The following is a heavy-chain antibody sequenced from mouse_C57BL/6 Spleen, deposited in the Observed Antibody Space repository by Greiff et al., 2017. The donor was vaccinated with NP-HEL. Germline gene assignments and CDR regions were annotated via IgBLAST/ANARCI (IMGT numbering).Heavy chain of an antibody. J-gene: IGHJ1*03. D-gene: IGHD2-5*01. CDR2: IYPRSGNT. CDR3: ARSGTIVTTRYFDV. CDR1: GYTFTSYG. V-gene: IGHV1-81*01. Sequence: SGAELARPGASVKLSCKASGYTFTSYGISWVKQRTGQGLEWIGEIYPRSGNTYYNEKFKGKATLTADKSSSTAYMELRSLTSEDSAVYFCARSGTIVTTRYFDVWGTGTTVTVSS.